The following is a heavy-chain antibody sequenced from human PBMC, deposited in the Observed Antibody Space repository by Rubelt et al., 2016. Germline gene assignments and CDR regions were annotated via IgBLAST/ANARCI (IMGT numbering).Heavy chain of an antibody. CDR1: GFTLSDRW. CDR3: ASPPTVPRD. J-gene: IGHJ4*02. D-gene: IGHD4-17*01. CDR2: IHPDRST. Sequence: EVQLVESGGGLVQPGGSLRLSCAASGFTLSDRWMHWVRQAPGKGLAWVSGIHPDRSTRYADSVKGRFTIFRDNAKNTVYLQMNSLRVEDTAVYYCASPPTVPRDWGQGTLVTVSS. V-gene: IGHV3-74*02.